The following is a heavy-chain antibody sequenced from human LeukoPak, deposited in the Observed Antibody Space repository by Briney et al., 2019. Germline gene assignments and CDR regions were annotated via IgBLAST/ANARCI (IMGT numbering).Heavy chain of an antibody. CDR1: GFTFSSYA. J-gene: IGHJ4*02. Sequence: TGGSLRLSCAASGFTFSSYAMSWVRQVPGKGLEWVSGISGSGDSTYYADSVKGLVTISRDNSKNTLYLQMNSLRAEDTAMYYCARDVYGSGSRWGQGTLVTVSS. CDR2: ISGSGDST. V-gene: IGHV3-23*01. D-gene: IGHD3-10*01. CDR3: ARDVYGSGSR.